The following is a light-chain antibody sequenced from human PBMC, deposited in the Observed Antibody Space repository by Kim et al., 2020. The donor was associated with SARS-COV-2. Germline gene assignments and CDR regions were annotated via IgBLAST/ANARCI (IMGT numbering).Light chain of an antibody. CDR1: KLGDKY. Sequence: SYELTQPPSVSVSPGQTASITCSGDKLGDKYACWYQQKPGQSPVLVIYQDSKRPSGIPERFSGSNSGNTATLTISGTQAMDEADYYCQAWDSRFYVFGTG. J-gene: IGLJ1*01. CDR2: QDS. CDR3: QAWDSRFYV. V-gene: IGLV3-1*01.